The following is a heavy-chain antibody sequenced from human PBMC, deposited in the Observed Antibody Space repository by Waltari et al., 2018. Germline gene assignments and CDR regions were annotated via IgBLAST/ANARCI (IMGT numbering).Heavy chain of an antibody. CDR2: MYFTGIM. Sequence: QVQLRESGPGLLKPSEPLSLTCSVSGGSLSSYYWNWIRQPAGKGLEWIGRMYFTGIMDYNPSLQSRVTMSVDTSKNQFFLNLTSVTAADTAVYYCATDGLSRSLSHWGQGALVTVSS. CDR3: ATDGLSRSLSH. CDR1: GGSLSSYY. J-gene: IGHJ4*02. V-gene: IGHV4-4*07. D-gene: IGHD6-19*01.